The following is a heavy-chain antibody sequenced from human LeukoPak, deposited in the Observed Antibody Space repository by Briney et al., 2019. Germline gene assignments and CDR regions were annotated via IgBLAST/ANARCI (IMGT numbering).Heavy chain of an antibody. CDR2: ISHRGNT. CDR1: GGSFSGYY. Sequence: SETLSLTCAVYGGSFSGYYCSWIRQPPGKGLEWIGEISHRGNTNYHPSLKSRVTISGDTSKNQFSLKLSSVTAADTAVYFCVGYYYGSGSYHNYPTFDSWGQGTLVTVSS. D-gene: IGHD3-10*01. J-gene: IGHJ4*02. V-gene: IGHV4-34*01. CDR3: VGYYYGSGSYHNYPTFDS.